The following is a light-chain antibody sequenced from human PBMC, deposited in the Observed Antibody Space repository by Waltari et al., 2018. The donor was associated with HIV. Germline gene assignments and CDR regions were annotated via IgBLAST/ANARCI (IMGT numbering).Light chain of an antibody. CDR3: QQRHNWPPLT. J-gene: IGKJ4*01. CDR2: DST. V-gene: IGKV3-11*01. Sequence: EIVLPQSPATLSLSPGERATLSCRASQSVSSYLAWYQQKPGQAPRLLIYDSTHRATGIPARFSGSGSTTDFTLTISSLEPEDFGVYYCQQRHNWPPLTFGGGTKVEIK. CDR1: QSVSSY.